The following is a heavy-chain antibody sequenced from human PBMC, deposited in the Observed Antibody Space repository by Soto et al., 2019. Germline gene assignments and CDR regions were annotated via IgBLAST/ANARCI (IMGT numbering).Heavy chain of an antibody. CDR1: GGTFSSYA. J-gene: IGHJ6*02. Sequence: GASVKVSCKASGGTFSSYAISWVRQAPGQGLEWMGGIIPIFGTANYAQKFQGRVTITADESTSTAYMELSSLRSEDTAVYYCASSGGYWSSTSCYKEFYYYGMDVWGQWTTVTGSS. CDR2: IIPIFGTA. V-gene: IGHV1-69*13. D-gene: IGHD2-2*02. CDR3: ASSGGYWSSTSCYKEFYYYGMDV.